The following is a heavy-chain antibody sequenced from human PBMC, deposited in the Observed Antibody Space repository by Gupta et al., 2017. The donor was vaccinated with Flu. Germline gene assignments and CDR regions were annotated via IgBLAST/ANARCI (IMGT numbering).Heavy chain of an antibody. V-gene: IGHV3-53*02. D-gene: IGHD5-12*01. CDR1: GFTVSSSY. Sequence: EVQLVETGGGLIRPGGSLRLSCAASGFTVSSSYMSWVRQAPGKGLEWVSVFYVGGATYYADSVRGRFTISRDNSENTLYLQMNSLRAEDTAVYDCARGDGYNYFGHWGQGTLVTVSS. J-gene: IGHJ4*02. CDR2: FYVGGAT. CDR3: ARGDGYNYFGH.